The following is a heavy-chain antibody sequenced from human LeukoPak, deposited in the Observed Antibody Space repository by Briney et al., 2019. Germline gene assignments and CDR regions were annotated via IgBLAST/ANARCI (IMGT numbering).Heavy chain of an antibody. CDR2: IYTSGST. Sequence: SETLSLTWAVSGYSISSGYYWGWIRQPAGKGLEWIGRIYTSGSTNYNPSLKSRVTMSVDTSKNQFSLKLSSVTAADTAVYYCARAGVVIAGTNWFDPWGQGTLVTVSS. D-gene: IGHD3-3*01. CDR1: GYSISSGYY. CDR3: ARAGVVIAGTNWFDP. V-gene: IGHV4-4*07. J-gene: IGHJ5*02.